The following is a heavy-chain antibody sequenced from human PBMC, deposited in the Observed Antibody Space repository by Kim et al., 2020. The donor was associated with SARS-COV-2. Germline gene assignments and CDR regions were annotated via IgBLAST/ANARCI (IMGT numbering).Heavy chain of an antibody. CDR1: GYTFTGYY. D-gene: IGHD3-10*01. J-gene: IGHJ6*02. CDR3: ASRSGSYSYYYGMDV. Sequence: ASVKVSCKASGYTFTGYYMHWVRQAPGQGLEWMGWINPNSGGTNYAQKFQGRVTMTRDTSISTAYMKLSRLRSDDTAVYYCASRSGSYSYYYGMDVWGQGTTVTVSS. V-gene: IGHV1-2*02. CDR2: INPNSGGT.